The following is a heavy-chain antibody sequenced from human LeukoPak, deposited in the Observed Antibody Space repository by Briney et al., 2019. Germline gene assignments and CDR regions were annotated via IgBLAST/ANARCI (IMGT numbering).Heavy chain of an antibody. CDR3: ARPRGYYGSGSYYHYYYYGMDV. V-gene: IGHV1-8*01. CDR1: GYTFTSYD. D-gene: IGHD3-10*01. J-gene: IGHJ6*02. Sequence: ASVKVSCKASGYTFTSYDINWVRQAPGQGLEWMGWMNPNSGNTGYAQKFQGRVTMTRNTSISTAYMELSSLRSEDTAVYYCARPRGYYGSGSYYHYYYYGMDVWGQGTTVTVSS. CDR2: MNPNSGNT.